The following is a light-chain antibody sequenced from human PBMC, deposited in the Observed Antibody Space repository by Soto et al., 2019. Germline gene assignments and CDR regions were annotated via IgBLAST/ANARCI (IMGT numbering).Light chain of an antibody. V-gene: IGKV1-39*01. CDR3: QQTYSTPRT. CDR2: SAS. J-gene: IGKJ1*01. CDR1: RSINTY. Sequence: IQMTQSPSSLSASVGDRVTITCRASRSINTYVNWYQQRPGKAPELLIYSASNLHTGVPSRFSGSGSGTDFTFTINNLLPEDFAIYYCQQTYSTPRTFGQGTKVDI.